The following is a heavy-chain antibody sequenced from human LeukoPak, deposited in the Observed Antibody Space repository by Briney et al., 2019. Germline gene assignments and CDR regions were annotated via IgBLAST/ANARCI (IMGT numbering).Heavy chain of an antibody. Sequence: GGSLRLSCAASGFTFSNAWMRWVRQAPGKGLEWVGRIKSKTDGGTTDYAAPVKGRFTISRDDSKNTLYLQMNSLKTEDTAVYYCTTGITMVRGVPGVYFDYWGQGTLVTVSS. CDR1: GFTFSNAW. V-gene: IGHV3-15*01. J-gene: IGHJ4*02. CDR3: TTGITMVRGVPGVYFDY. D-gene: IGHD3-10*01. CDR2: IKSKTDGGTT.